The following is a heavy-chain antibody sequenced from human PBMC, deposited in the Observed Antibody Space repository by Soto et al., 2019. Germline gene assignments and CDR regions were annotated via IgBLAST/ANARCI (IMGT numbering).Heavy chain of an antibody. CDR1: GYTFTSYG. CDR2: ISAYNGNT. V-gene: IGHV1-18*01. D-gene: IGHD3-10*01. Sequence: ASVKVSCKASGYTFTSYGISWVRQAPGQGLEWMGWISAYNGNTNYAQKLQGRVTMTTDTSTSTAYMELRSLRSDDTAVYYCARGSGSGSYRGENWFDPWGQGTLVTVSS. CDR3: ARGSGSGSYRGENWFDP. J-gene: IGHJ5*02.